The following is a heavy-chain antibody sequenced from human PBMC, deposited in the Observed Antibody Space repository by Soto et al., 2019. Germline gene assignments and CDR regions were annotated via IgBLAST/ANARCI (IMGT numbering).Heavy chain of an antibody. D-gene: IGHD1-26*01. V-gene: IGHV4-39*01. CDR3: ARQEGGSYYRKYFQH. Sequence: QLQLQESGPGLVKPSETLSLTCTVSGGSISSSTYYWGWIRQPPGKGLEWIGSIYYSGSTYYNPSLKSRVTITVDTSKNQFFLKLSSVTAADTAVYYCARQEGGSYYRKYFQHWGQGTLVTVSS. CDR1: GGSISSSTYY. CDR2: IYYSGST. J-gene: IGHJ1*01.